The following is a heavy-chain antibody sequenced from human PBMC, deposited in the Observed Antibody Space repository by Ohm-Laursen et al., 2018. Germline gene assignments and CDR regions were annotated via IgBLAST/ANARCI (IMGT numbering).Heavy chain of an antibody. V-gene: IGHV4-59*01. J-gene: IGHJ4*01. CDR2: VSYSGST. Sequence: GTLSLTCTVSGGSISSYYWNWIRQPPGQGLEWIDYVSYSGSTNYNPSLKSRVTISVDTSKNQFSLKLSSVTAADTAIYYCARLPARKNTAIDYWGHGTLVTVSS. CDR3: ARLPARKNTAIDY. CDR1: GGSISSYY. D-gene: IGHD5-18*01.